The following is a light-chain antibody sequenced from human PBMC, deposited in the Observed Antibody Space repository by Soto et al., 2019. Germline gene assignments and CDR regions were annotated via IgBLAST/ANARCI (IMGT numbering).Light chain of an antibody. V-gene: IGKV3-20*01. CDR3: QQYGNSPIT. CDR1: QSISAN. Sequence: EIVMTQSPATLSVSQGERATLSCRASQSISANLAWYQHKPGQAPGLLISETSNRATGIPGRFSGSGSGTDFTLTISRLEPEDFAVYYCQQYGNSPITFGQGTRLEIK. CDR2: ETS. J-gene: IGKJ5*01.